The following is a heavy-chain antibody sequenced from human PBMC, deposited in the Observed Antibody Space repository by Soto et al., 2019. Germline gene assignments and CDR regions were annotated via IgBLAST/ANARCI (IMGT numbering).Heavy chain of an antibody. V-gene: IGHV4-39*01. J-gene: IGHJ4*02. D-gene: IGHD6-19*01. CDR3: ASWLQWLAAFDY. Sequence: QLQLQESGPGLVKPSETLSLTCTVSGGSISSSSYYWGWIRQPPGKGLEWIGSIYYSGSTYYNPSLKSRVTISVDTSKNQFSLKLSSVTAADTAVYYCASWLQWLAAFDYWGQGTLVTVSS. CDR1: GGSISSSSYY. CDR2: IYYSGST.